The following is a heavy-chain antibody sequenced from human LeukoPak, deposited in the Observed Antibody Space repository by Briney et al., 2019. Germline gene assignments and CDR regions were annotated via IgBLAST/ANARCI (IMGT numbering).Heavy chain of an antibody. D-gene: IGHD2-15*01. Sequence: ASVKVSCKASGGTFSSYAISWVRQAPGQGLEWMGWISAYNGNTNYAQKLQGRVTMTTDTSTTTAYMELRSLRSDDTAMYFCARLGYCSGSSCPTSYYNWFDPWGQGTLVTVSS. CDR1: GGTFSSYA. J-gene: IGHJ5*02. CDR3: ARLGYCSGSSCPTSYYNWFDP. CDR2: ISAYNGNT. V-gene: IGHV1-18*01.